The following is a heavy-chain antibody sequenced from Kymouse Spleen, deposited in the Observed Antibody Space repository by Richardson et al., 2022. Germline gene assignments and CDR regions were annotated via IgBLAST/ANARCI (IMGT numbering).Heavy chain of an antibody. D-gene: IGHD6-6*01. V-gene: IGHV3-33*01. Sequence: QVQLVESGGGVVQPGRSLRLSCAASGFTFSSYGMHWVRQAPGKGLEWVAVIWYDGSNKYYADSVKGRFTISRDNSKNTLYLQMNSLRAEDTAVYYCARKYSSSAAYYYYYYGMDVWGQGTTVTVSS. CDR3: ARKYSSSAAYYYYYYGMDV. CDR2: IWYDGSNK. CDR1: GFTFSSYG. J-gene: IGHJ6*02.